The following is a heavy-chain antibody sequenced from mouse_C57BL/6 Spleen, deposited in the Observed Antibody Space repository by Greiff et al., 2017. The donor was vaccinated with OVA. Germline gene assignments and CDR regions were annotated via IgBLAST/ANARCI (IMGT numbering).Heavy chain of an antibody. V-gene: IGHV5-17*01. J-gene: IGHJ4*01. Sequence: DVQLQESGGGLVKPGGSLKLSCAASGFTFSDYGMHWVRQAPEKGLEWVAYISSGSSTLYYADTVQGRFTISRDNAKNTLYLQMTSRRSEDTAMYYSARNGYSLEYWGKGTSGTASS. D-gene: IGHD2-3*01. CDR3: ARNGYSLEY. CDR2: ISSGSSTL. CDR1: GFTFSDYG.